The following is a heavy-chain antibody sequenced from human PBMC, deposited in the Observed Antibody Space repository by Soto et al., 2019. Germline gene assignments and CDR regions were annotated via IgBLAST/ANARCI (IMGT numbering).Heavy chain of an antibody. V-gene: IGHV3-43*01. CDR1: GFTFDDYT. CDR3: AKDLGIAVAAGYYDYGREV. CDR2: ISWDGGST. D-gene: IGHD6-19*01. Sequence: EVQLVESGGVVVQPGGSLRLSCAASGFTFDDYTMHWVRQAPGKGLECVSLISWDGGSTYYADSVKGRFTISRDNSKNSMYRQMNSLRTEDTALDYCAKDLGIAVAAGYYDYGREVWGRGTTVTVCS. J-gene: IGHJ6*02.